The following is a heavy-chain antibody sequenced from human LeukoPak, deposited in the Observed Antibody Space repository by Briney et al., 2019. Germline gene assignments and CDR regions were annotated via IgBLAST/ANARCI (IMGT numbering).Heavy chain of an antibody. CDR2: LSPDGGTT. J-gene: IGHJ4*02. D-gene: IGHD6-19*01. Sequence: GGSLRLSCAASGFTFSSYWMHWVRQAPGKGLVWVSRLSPDGGTTDYSDSARGRFTISRDNARDTLYLQMNSLRADDTAVYNCATAGQWRFDSWGLGTLVTVSS. CDR3: ATAGQWRFDS. CDR1: GFTFSSYW. V-gene: IGHV3-74*01.